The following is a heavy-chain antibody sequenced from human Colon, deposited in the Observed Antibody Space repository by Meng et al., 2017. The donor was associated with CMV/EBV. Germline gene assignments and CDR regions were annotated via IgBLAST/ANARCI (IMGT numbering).Heavy chain of an antibody. D-gene: IGHD6-19*01. V-gene: IGHV3-30*02. CDR3: AKDVVNRGWRENL. CDR1: EFTFSQYG. J-gene: IGHJ6*02. Sequence: GGSLRLSCTASEFTFSQYGTHWVRQAPGKGLEWVAFMQFDGREIIYVDSVEGRFTISRDNSKNTLYLQMNSLRVEDTAVYYCAKDVVNRGWRENLWGRGTTVTVSS. CDR2: MQFDGREI.